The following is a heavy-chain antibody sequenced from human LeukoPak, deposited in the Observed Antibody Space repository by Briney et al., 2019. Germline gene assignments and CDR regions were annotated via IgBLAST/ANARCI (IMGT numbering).Heavy chain of an antibody. J-gene: IGHJ4*02. Sequence: GGSLRLSCAASGFTFSSYAMSWARQAPGKGPQWVSAISGSGGITYYADSVKGRFAISRDNSKNTLYLQMNSLRAEDTAVYYCARDLRGGGIAAAGQPDYWGQGTLVTVSS. D-gene: IGHD6-13*01. CDR1: GFTFSSYA. CDR3: ARDLRGGGIAAAGQPDY. CDR2: ISGSGGIT. V-gene: IGHV3-23*01.